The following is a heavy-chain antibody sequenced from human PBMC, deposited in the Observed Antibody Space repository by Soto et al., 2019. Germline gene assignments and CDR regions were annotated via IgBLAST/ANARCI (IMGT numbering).Heavy chain of an antibody. CDR2: INHSGST. Sequence: SETLSLTCAVYGGSFSGYYWTWIRQPPGTGLEWIGEINHSGSTNYNPSLKSRVTISVDTSKNQFSLKLTSVTAADTAVYYCARATPLLWFGEPPDYWGQGTLVTVSS. CDR3: ARATPLLWFGEPPDY. CDR1: GGSFSGYY. V-gene: IGHV4-34*01. J-gene: IGHJ4*02. D-gene: IGHD3-10*01.